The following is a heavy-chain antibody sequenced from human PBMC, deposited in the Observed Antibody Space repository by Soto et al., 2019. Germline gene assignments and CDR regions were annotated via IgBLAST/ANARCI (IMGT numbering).Heavy chain of an antibody. CDR3: AKGGTRWDWNCGNYYYYGMDV. CDR2: ISGSGGST. V-gene: IGHV3-23*01. J-gene: IGHJ6*02. CDR1: GFTFSSYA. D-gene: IGHD1-7*01. Sequence: HPGGSLRLSCAASGFTFSSYAMSWVRQAPGKGLEWVSAISGSGGSTYYADSVKGRFTISRDNSKNTLYLQMNSLRAEDTAVYYCAKGGTRWDWNCGNYYYYGMDVWGQGTTVTVSS.